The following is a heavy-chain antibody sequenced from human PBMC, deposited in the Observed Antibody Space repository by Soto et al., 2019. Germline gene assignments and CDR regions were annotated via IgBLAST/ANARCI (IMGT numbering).Heavy chain of an antibody. D-gene: IGHD6-13*01. CDR2: IIPIFGTP. CDR3: ARGGALSTSWYWGDGLDS. CDR1: GGTFSTYT. V-gene: IGHV1-69*06. Sequence: QVQLVQSGAEVKKSGSSVKVSCKASGGTFSTYTFSWVRQAPGQGLEWMGRIIPIFGTPYYAQKFQGRVTISADKSTNTSYLELRSLRSEDTAVYYCARGGALSTSWYWGDGLDSWGQGTQVTVSS. J-gene: IGHJ4*02.